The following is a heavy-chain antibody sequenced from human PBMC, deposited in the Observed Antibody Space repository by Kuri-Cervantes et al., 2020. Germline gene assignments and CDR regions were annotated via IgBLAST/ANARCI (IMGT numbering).Heavy chain of an antibody. V-gene: IGHV3-7*01. Sequence: GGSLRLSCTASGFTFGDYAMSWVRQAPGKGLEWVASIKQDGSEKYYVNSVKGRFTNSRDSAKNTLYLQMNSLRAEDTAIYYCARGYSSGSPYWGQGTLVTVSS. CDR2: IKQDGSEK. J-gene: IGHJ4*02. CDR1: GFTFGDYA. D-gene: IGHD6-19*01. CDR3: ARGYSSGSPY.